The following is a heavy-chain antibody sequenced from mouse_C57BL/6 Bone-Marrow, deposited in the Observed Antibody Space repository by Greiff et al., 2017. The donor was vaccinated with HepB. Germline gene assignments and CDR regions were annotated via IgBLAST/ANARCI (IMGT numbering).Heavy chain of an antibody. D-gene: IGHD2-5*01. V-gene: IGHV5-17*01. CDR1: GFTFSDYG. CDR3: ARSRYSNYDAMDY. Sequence: EVLLVESGGGLVKPGGSLKLSCAASGFTFSDYGMHWVRQAPEKGLEWVAYISSGSSTIYYADTVKGRFTISRDNAKNTRFLQMTSLTSEDTAMYYCARSRYSNYDAMDYWGQGTSVTVSS. CDR2: ISSGSSTI. J-gene: IGHJ4*01.